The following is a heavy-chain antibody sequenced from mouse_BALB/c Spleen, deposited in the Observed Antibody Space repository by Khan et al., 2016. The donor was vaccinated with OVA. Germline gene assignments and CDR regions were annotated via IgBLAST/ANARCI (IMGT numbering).Heavy chain of an antibody. D-gene: IGHD1-1*01. CDR3: ARSYDGAWFAY. CDR1: GYTFTDYV. J-gene: IGHJ3*01. V-gene: IGHV1-77*01. CDR2: IYPGSGSA. Sequence: QVQLQQSGPELVKPGASVKMSCKASGYTFTDYVITWVKQRTGQGLEWIGEIYPGSGSAYYNEKFKDKATLTADKSSDTAYMQLRSLTSEDSAVYFCARSYDGAWFAYWGQGTLVTASA.